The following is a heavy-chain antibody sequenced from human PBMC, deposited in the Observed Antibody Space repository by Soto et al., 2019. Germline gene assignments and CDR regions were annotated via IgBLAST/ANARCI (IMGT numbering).Heavy chain of an antibody. CDR3: ATPGASWLRHWGC. J-gene: IGHJ4*02. CDR1: GYTFTELS. V-gene: IGHV1-24*01. Sequence: ASVKVSCKASGYTFTELSMHWVRQAPGKVLEWMGGFDPEDGETIYAQKFQGRVTMTEDTSTDTAYMELSSLRSEDTAVYYCATPGASWLRHWGCWGQGTLVTVSS. D-gene: IGHD5-12*01. CDR2: FDPEDGET.